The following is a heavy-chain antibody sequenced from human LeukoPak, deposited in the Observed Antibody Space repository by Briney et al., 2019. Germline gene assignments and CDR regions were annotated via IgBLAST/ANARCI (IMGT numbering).Heavy chain of an antibody. V-gene: IGHV3-23*01. J-gene: IGHJ4*02. CDR1: GFTFSSYA. Sequence: GGSLRLSCAASGFTFSSYAMSWVRQAPGKGLEWVSAISGSGGSTYYADSVKGRFTISRDNSKNTLYLQMNSLRAEGTAVYYCASLGTARYCSGGSCRNYWGQGTLVTVSS. CDR2: ISGSGGST. CDR3: ASLGTARYCSGGSCRNY. D-gene: IGHD2-15*01.